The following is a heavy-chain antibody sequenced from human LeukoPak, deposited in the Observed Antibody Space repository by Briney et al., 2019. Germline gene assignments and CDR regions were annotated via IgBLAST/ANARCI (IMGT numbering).Heavy chain of an antibody. CDR2: VSAYNGNT. D-gene: IGHD2-2*01. J-gene: IGHJ4*02. V-gene: IGHV1-18*01. CDR3: ARVGAYCSSSSCFDY. Sequence: ASVKVSCKTSGYTFTSYGISWVRQAPGQGLEWMGWVSAYNGNTDYAQNLQDRVTMTTDTSTSTAYMELRSLRSDDTAVYYCARVGAYCSSSSCFDYWDQGTLVTVSS. CDR1: GYTFTSYG.